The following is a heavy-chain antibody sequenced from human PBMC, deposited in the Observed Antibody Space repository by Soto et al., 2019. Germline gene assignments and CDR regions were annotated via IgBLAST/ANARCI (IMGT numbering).Heavy chain of an antibody. D-gene: IGHD3-16*01. Sequence: SETLSLTCTVSGGSISSGGYYWSWIRQHPGKGLEWIGYIYYSGSTYYNPSLKSRVTISVDTSKNQFSLKLSSVTAADTAVYYCASWAPGQLGSLGGSPPWGQGTLVTVSS. V-gene: IGHV4-31*03. CDR3: ASWAPGQLGSLGGSPP. CDR1: GGSISSGGYY. J-gene: IGHJ4*02. CDR2: IYYSGST.